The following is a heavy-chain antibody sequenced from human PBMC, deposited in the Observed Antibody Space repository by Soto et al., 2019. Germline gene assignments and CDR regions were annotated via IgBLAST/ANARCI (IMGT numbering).Heavy chain of an antibody. V-gene: IGHV1-69*13. J-gene: IGHJ5*02. CDR3: ARDEGYSSSWYNWFDP. D-gene: IGHD6-13*01. Sequence: SVKVSCKASGGTFSSYAISWVRQAPGQGLEWMGGIIPIFGTANYAQKFQGRVTITADESTSKAYMELSSLRSEDTAVYYCARDEGYSSSWYNWFDPWGQGTLVTVSS. CDR1: GGTFSSYA. CDR2: IIPIFGTA.